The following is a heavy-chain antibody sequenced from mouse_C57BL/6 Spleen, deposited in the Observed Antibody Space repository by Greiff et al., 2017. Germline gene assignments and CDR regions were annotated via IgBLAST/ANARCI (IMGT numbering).Heavy chain of an antibody. V-gene: IGHV1-69*01. CDR3: ARSSLLSFDY. Sequence: VQLQQSGAELVMPGASVKLSCKASGYTFTSYWMHWVKQRPGQGLEWIGEIDPSDSYTNYNQKFKGKSTLTVDKSSSTAYMQLSSLTSEDSAVYYCARSSLLSFDYWGQGTTLTVSS. CDR1: GYTFTSYW. J-gene: IGHJ2*01. D-gene: IGHD2-10*01. CDR2: IDPSDSYT.